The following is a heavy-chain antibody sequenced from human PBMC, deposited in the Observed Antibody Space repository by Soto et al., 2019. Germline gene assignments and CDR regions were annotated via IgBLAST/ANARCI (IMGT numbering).Heavy chain of an antibody. CDR2: ISGTGGGT. CDR1: GFTFSNYA. V-gene: IGHV3-23*01. D-gene: IGHD3-10*01. Sequence: EVHLLESGGGLVQPGGSLRLSCAASGFTFSNYAMTWVRQAPGKGLEWVSVISGTGGGTTNADSAKGRFTTSRHNSKNTLYLQMNSLRAEDTAVYYCAKRAFYGSGIPNYYGMDVWGQGTAVTVSS. CDR3: AKRAFYGSGIPNYYGMDV. J-gene: IGHJ6*02.